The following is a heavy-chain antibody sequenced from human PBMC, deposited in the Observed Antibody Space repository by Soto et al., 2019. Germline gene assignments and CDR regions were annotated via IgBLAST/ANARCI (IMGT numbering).Heavy chain of an antibody. CDR1: GGSIGGVGYS. D-gene: IGHD3-10*01. CDR3: ARAQFYSGSGNYNNLMFDA. J-gene: IGHJ5*02. V-gene: IGHV4-30-2*01. Sequence: KTSETLSLTCAVSGGSIGGVGYSWSWIRQPPGGGLEWIGYMYHSGTFLKSPSLKTRLTMSLDMSKNQFSLTLNSMTAADTAVYYCARAQFYSGSGNYNNLMFDAWGQG. CDR2: MYHSGTF.